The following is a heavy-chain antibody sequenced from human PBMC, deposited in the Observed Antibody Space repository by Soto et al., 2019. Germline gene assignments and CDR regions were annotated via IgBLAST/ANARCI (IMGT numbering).Heavy chain of an antibody. Sequence: GGSMRLSCAASGFTFSSYGMHWVRQAPGKGLEWVAVISYDGSNKYYADSVKGRFTISRDNSKNTLYLQMNSLRAEDTAVYYCAKDSSAGLVTIFGVVPLYGMDVWGQGTTVTVS. V-gene: IGHV3-30*18. J-gene: IGHJ6*02. CDR2: ISYDGSNK. D-gene: IGHD3-3*01. CDR3: AKDSSAGLVTIFGVVPLYGMDV. CDR1: GFTFSSYG.